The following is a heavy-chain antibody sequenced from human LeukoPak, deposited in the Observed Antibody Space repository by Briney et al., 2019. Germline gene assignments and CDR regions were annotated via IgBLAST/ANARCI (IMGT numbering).Heavy chain of an antibody. Sequence: SETLSLTCAVSGGSISSGGYSWSWIRQPPGKGLEWIGYIYHSGGTYYNPSLKSRVTISVDRSKNQFPLKLSSVTAADTAVYYCARGRYFDYWGQGTLVTVSS. CDR1: GGSISSGGYS. CDR2: IYHSGGT. V-gene: IGHV4-30-2*01. CDR3: ARGRYFDY. J-gene: IGHJ4*02.